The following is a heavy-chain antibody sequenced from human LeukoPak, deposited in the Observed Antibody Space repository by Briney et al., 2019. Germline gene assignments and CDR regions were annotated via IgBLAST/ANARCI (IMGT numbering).Heavy chain of an antibody. D-gene: IGHD3-22*01. V-gene: IGHV1-18*01. Sequence: ASVKVSCKASGYTFTSYGISWVRQAPGQGLEWMGWISAYNGNTNYAQKLQGRVTMTTDTSTSTAYMELRSLRSGDTAVYYCASPAAYYYDSSGFDYWGQGTLVTVSS. CDR1: GYTFTSYG. CDR3: ASPAAYYYDSSGFDY. CDR2: ISAYNGNT. J-gene: IGHJ4*02.